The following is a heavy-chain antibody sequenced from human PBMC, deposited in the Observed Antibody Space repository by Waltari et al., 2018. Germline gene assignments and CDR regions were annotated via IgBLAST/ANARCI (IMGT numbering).Heavy chain of an antibody. V-gene: IGHV4-4*07. CDR3: ARDHYCSGGACYPGGSAFDI. CDR2: IYTSGST. Sequence: QVLLQESGPGLVKPSETLSLTCTVSGGSISGYSWNWIRQPPGTGLEWIGRIYTSGSTNYNPSLKSRVTISINTSNNQFSLKLSSVTAADTAVYYCARDHYCSGGACYPGGSAFDIWGQGTMVTVSS. CDR1: GGSISGYS. J-gene: IGHJ3*02. D-gene: IGHD2-15*01.